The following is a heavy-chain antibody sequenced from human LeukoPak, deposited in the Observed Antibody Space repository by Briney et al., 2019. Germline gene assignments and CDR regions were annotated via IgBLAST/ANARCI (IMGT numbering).Heavy chain of an antibody. V-gene: IGHV3-7*01. J-gene: IGHJ6*03. CDR1: GFTFSSYW. Sequence: GGSLRLSCAASGFTFSSYWMSWVRQAPGKGLEWVANIKQDGSEKYYVDSVKGRFTISRDNAKNSLYLQMNSLRAEDTAVYYCAKTNSSSYQGDYYYYYMDVWGKGTTVTVSS. CDR3: AKTNSSSYQGDYYYYYMDV. D-gene: IGHD6-6*01. CDR2: IKQDGSEK.